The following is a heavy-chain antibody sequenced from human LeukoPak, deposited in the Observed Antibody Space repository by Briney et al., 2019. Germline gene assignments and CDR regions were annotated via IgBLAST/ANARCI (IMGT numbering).Heavy chain of an antibody. CDR2: INSDGSST. Sequence: GSLRLSCAASGFTFSSYWMHWVRQAPGKGLVWVSRINSDGSSTTYADSVKGRFTISRDNANNTLYLQMDSLRAEDTAVYYCAKDASRGYSYGPVTFDYWGQGTLVTVSS. CDR1: GFTFSSYW. D-gene: IGHD5-18*01. CDR3: AKDASRGYSYGPVTFDY. V-gene: IGHV3-74*01. J-gene: IGHJ4*02.